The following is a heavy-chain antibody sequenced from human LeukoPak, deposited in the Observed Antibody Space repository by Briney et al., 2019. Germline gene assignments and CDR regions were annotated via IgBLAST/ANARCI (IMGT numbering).Heavy chain of an antibody. CDR3: AREEQYNNFFDY. CDR1: GYTLTDYY. J-gene: IGHJ4*02. CDR2: INPNSGDT. Sequence: ASVKVSCKASGYTLTDYYIHWVRQAPGQGLEWMGWINPNSGDTTYAQKFQGRVTMTRDTSTSSAYMDLSRLNSDDTAVYFCAREEQYNNFFDYWGPGTPVTVSS. D-gene: IGHD1/OR15-1a*01. V-gene: IGHV1-2*02.